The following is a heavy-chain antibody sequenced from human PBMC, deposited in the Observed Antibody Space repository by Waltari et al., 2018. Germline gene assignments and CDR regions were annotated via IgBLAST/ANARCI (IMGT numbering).Heavy chain of an antibody. CDR1: GFGFGGYW. J-gene: IGHJ4*02. V-gene: IGHV3-74*01. CDR3: ARKAGSGYPYGPFYYDN. CDR2: INVDGGYI. D-gene: IGHD5-12*01. Sequence: EVHLAESGGGVVQPGGSLRLSCPGPGFGFGGYWMHWVRQAPGKGLEWVSRINVDGGYISYGDSVKGRFTISRDNAKNTVFLQLNSLRADDTAVYFCARKAGSGYPYGPFYYDNWGQGTLVTVSS.